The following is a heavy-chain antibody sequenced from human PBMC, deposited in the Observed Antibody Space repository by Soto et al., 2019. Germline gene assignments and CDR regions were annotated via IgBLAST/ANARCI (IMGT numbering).Heavy chain of an antibody. D-gene: IGHD4-4*01. J-gene: IGHJ5*02. CDR1: GYTFTSYG. CDR3: ARVYSNLWNWFEP. CDR2: ISAYNGNT. V-gene: IGHV1-18*01. Sequence: GASVKFSCKASGYTFTSYGISWVRQAPGQGLEWMGWISAYNGNTNYAQKLQGRVTMTTETSTSTAYMELRSLRSDDTAVYYCARVYSNLWNWFEPWGKGTLVTVSS.